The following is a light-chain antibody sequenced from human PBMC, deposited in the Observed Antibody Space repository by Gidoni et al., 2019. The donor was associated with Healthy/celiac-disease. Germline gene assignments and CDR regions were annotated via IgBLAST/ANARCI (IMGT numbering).Light chain of an antibody. CDR2: GAS. CDR1: QSVSSN. V-gene: IGKV3-15*01. Sequence: EIVMTQSPATLSVSPGERATLSCTASQSVSSNLAWYQQKPGQAPRLLIYGASTRATGIPARFSGSGSGTEFTLTISSLQSEDFEVYYCQQYNNWPPKAFGGGTKVEIK. J-gene: IGKJ4*01. CDR3: QQYNNWPPKA.